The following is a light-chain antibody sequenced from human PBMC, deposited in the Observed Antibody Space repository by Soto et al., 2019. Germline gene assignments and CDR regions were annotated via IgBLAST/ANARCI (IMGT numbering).Light chain of an antibody. CDR2: GAS. CDR1: QSVSGN. V-gene: IGKV3-15*01. CDR3: QQYNNWPPVT. Sequence: EIVMTPSPATLSVSPVEIAKLSFMASQSVSGNLAWYQQKPGQAPRLLIHGASTRATGIPARFSGSGSGTEFTLTIRSLQSEDFAVYYCQQYNNWPPVTCGGGTKVDIK. J-gene: IGKJ4*01.